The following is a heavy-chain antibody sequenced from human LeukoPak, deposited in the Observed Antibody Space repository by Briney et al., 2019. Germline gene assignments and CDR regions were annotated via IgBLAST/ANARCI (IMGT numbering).Heavy chain of an antibody. CDR3: TRMVRGSFDY. CDR2: VRYKANSYTT. Sequence: GGSLRLSCAASGFTFSDHYMDWVRQAPGKGLQWVGRVRYKANSYTTEYAASVKGRFTISRDDSKNSLHLQMNSLKTEDAAVYYCTRMVRGSFDYWGQGTLVTVSS. CDR1: GFTFSDHY. D-gene: IGHD2-15*01. J-gene: IGHJ4*02. V-gene: IGHV3-72*01.